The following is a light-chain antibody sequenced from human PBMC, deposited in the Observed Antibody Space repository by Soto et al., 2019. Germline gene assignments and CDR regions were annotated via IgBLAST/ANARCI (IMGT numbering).Light chain of an antibody. Sequence: QSVLTQPASVPGSPGQSITISCTGTSSDVGGYNYVSWYQQQPGKAPKFMIYDVSNRPSGVSNRFSGSKSGNTASLTISGLQAEDEADYYCCSYTNSNTRQIVFGTGTKVTVL. CDR1: SSDVGGYNY. V-gene: IGLV2-14*01. CDR2: DVS. CDR3: CSYTNSNTRQIV. J-gene: IGLJ1*01.